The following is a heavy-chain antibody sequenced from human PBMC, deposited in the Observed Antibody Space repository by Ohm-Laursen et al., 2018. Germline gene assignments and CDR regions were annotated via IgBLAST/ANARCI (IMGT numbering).Heavy chain of an antibody. Sequence: GSLRLSCAASGSTFSSYSMNWVRQAPGTGLEWLSSISSGSTTMYNADSVKGRFTISRDNAKNSLYLQMNSLRAEDTAVYYCARVTGLTQDYWGQGTLVTVSS. V-gene: IGHV3-48*04. CDR3: ARVTGLTQDY. J-gene: IGHJ4*02. CDR2: ISSGSTTM. CDR1: GSTFSSYS.